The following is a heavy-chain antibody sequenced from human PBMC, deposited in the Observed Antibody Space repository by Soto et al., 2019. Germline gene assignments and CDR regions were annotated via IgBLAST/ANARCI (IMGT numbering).Heavy chain of an antibody. CDR2: IYYSGST. J-gene: IGHJ4*02. CDR3: ARDPGYSSGWPTPYFDY. CDR1: GGSVSSGSYY. D-gene: IGHD6-19*01. Sequence: LSLTCTVSGGSVSSGSYYWSWIRQPPGKGLEWIGYIYYSGSTNYNPSLKSRVTISVDTSKNQFSLKLSSVTAADTAVYYCARDPGYSSGWPTPYFDYWGQGALVTVSS. V-gene: IGHV4-61*01.